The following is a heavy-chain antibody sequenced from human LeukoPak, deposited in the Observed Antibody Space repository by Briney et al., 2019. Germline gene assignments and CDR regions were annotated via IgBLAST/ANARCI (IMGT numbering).Heavy chain of an antibody. CDR1: GGSFSGYY. D-gene: IGHD2-8*01. CDR2: INHSGST. V-gene: IGHV4-34*01. CDR3: ATASVRAEVDAFDI. Sequence: SETLSLTCAVYGGSFSGYYWSWIRQPPGKGLEWIGEINHSGSTNYSPSLKSRVTISVDTSKNQFSLKLSSVTAADTAVYYCATASVRAEVDAFDIWGQGTMVTVSS. J-gene: IGHJ3*02.